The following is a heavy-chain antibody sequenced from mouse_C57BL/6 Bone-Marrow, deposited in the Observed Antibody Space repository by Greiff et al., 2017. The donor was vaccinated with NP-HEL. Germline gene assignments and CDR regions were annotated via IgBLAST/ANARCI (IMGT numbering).Heavy chain of an antibody. V-gene: IGHV1-56*01. D-gene: IGHD2-12*01. J-gene: IGHJ2*01. CDR2: IFPGSGST. CDR3: ARWESTIVAAHDY. CDR1: GYTFTSHW. Sequence: VQLQQSGPELVRPGASVKISCKAPGYTFTSHWMHWVRQRPGQGLEWIGEIFPGSGSTYYNEKFKGKATLTVDTSSSTAYMPLRSLTSEDSAVYFCARWESTIVAAHDYWGQGTTLTVSS.